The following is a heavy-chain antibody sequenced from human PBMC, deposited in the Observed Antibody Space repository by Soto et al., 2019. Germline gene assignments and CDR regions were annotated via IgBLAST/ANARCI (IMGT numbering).Heavy chain of an antibody. V-gene: IGHV4-39*07. Sequence: PSDTVSPTCIVSCCSISSSSYYWDTIRQPPGKGLECIGSIYYSGSTYYNPSLKSRVTISVDTSKNQFSLKLSSVTAADTAVYYCARVWGGAFDIWGQGTMVS. CDR2: IYYSGST. CDR3: ARVWGGAFDI. CDR1: CCSISSSSYY. J-gene: IGHJ3*02. D-gene: IGHD3-10*01.